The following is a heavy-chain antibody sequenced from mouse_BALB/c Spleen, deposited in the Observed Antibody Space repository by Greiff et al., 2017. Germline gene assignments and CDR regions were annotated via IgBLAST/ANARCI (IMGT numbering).Heavy chain of an antibody. CDR2: IDPENGDT. CDR1: GFNIKDYY. J-gene: IGHJ4*01. V-gene: IGHV14-4*02. Sequence: EVQLQQSGAELVRSGTSVKLSCTASGFNIKDYYMHWVKQRPEQGLEWIGWIDPENGDTEYAPKFQGKATMTADTSSNTAYLQLSSLTSEDTAVYYCNAGYGNYGAMDYWGQGTSVTVSS. CDR3: NAGYGNYGAMDY. D-gene: IGHD2-1*01.